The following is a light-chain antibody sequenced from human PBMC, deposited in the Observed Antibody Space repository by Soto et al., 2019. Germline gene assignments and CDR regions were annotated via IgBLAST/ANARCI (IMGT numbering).Light chain of an antibody. CDR2: AAS. V-gene: IGKV1-39*01. Sequence: DIQMTKSPSSLSASVGDRVTITCRASQRISSSLNWYQQKPGKAPKLLIYAASSLQSGVPSRFSGSGSGADFNLTISSLQPEDFATYYCQQGYSTPVTFGQGTKVEIK. CDR1: QRISSS. CDR3: QQGYSTPVT. J-gene: IGKJ1*01.